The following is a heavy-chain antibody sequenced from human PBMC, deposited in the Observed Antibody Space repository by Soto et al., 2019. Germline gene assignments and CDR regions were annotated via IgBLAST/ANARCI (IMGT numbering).Heavy chain of an antibody. CDR2: ISNDGKNK. D-gene: IGHD3-10*01. J-gene: IGHJ4*02. Sequence: SLRLSCAASGFTFSSYGFHWVRQAPGKGLEWVAVISNDGKNKYSADSVKGRFTISRDNSENTLYLQMNSLRAEDTAVYYCAKDSGRGSADYYFDCWGQGTLVTVSS. CDR3: AKDSGRGSADYYFDC. CDR1: GFTFSSYG. V-gene: IGHV3-30*18.